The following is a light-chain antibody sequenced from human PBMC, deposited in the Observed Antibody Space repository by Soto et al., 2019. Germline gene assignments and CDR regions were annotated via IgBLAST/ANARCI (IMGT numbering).Light chain of an antibody. CDR3: MQSTQLPPN. J-gene: IGKJ5*01. V-gene: IGKV3-11*01. CDR1: QSVSHA. CDR2: DAS. Sequence: EIVLTQSPATLSLSPGDRATLSCRASQSVSHALAWYQQKPGQAPRLLIHDASSRATGIPARFSGSGSGTDFTLEISRVETDDVGIYYCMQSTQLPPNFGQGTRLEI.